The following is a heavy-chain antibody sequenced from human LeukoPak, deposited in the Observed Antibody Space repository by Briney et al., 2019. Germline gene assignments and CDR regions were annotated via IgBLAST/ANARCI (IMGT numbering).Heavy chain of an antibody. CDR3: ARGRRIAATDTFVGWFDP. V-gene: IGHV1-46*01. Sequence: ASVKVSCKASGYTFTSYYMHWVRQAPGQGLEWMGVINPSGANTDYAQKFQGRVTVTRDTSTSTVYMELSSLRSEDTAVYYCARGRRIAATDTFVGWFDPWGQGTLVTDSS. CDR2: INPSGANT. D-gene: IGHD6-13*01. J-gene: IGHJ5*02. CDR1: GYTFTSYY.